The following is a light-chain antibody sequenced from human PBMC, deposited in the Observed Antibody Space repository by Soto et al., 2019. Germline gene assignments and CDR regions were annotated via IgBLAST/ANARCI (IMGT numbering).Light chain of an antibody. CDR3: LHDYSYPRT. J-gene: IGKJ1*01. CDR2: TAS. CDR1: QAIRND. Sequence: AIQMTQSPSSLSASVGDRVIITCRASQAIRNDLGWYQQKPGKAPKLLIYTASTLHIGVPSRFSGSGSGADFTLTIRSLQPEDSATYYCLHDYSYPRTFGQGTKVEIK. V-gene: IGKV1-6*01.